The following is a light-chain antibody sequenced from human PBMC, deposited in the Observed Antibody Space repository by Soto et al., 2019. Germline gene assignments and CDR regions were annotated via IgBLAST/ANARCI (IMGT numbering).Light chain of an antibody. CDR3: FSHRSGDSHV. J-gene: IGLJ1*01. CDR1: SSDVGDYNY. CDR2: EVR. Sequence: QSALTQPASVSGSPGQAITISCTGTSSDVGDYNYVSWYQHHPGKAPKLMIYEVRNRPSGVSDRFTGSKTGNTASLTISGLQAEDEADYYCFSHRSGDSHVFGTGTKLTVL. V-gene: IGLV2-14*01.